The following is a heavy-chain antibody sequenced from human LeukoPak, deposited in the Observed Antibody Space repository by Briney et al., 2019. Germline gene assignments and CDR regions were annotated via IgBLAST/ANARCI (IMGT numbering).Heavy chain of an antibody. CDR1: GFTFSSYG. CDR3: ARFRSDYDFWSAFIDY. V-gene: IGHV3-53*04. J-gene: IGHJ4*02. D-gene: IGHD3-3*01. CDR2: IYSGGST. Sequence: GGSLRLSCAASGFTFSSYGMHWVRQAPGKGLEWVSVIYSGGSTYYADSVKGRFTISRHNSKNTLYLQMNSLRAEDTAVYYCARFRSDYDFWSAFIDYWGQGTLVTVSS.